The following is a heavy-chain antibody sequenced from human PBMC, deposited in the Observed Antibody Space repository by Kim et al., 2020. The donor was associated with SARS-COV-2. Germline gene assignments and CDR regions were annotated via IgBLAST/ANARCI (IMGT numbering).Heavy chain of an antibody. CDR3: GRVARAGPYIDV. Sequence: GGSLRLSCAASGFTSSDYFMDWVRQAPGKGLEWIGRSRNKDNNYSTEYAPSVKGRFSISRDESNNSLFLQMDSLKTEDRAVYFCGRVARAGPYIDVWGKG. CDR2: SRNKDNNYST. CDR1: GFTSSDYF. J-gene: IGHJ6*03. V-gene: IGHV3-72*01.